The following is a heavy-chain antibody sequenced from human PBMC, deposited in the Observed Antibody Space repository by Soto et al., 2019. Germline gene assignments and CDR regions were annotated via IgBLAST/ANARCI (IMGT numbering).Heavy chain of an antibody. CDR2: IIPIFGTA. V-gene: IGHV1-69*13. CDR1: GGTFSSYA. D-gene: IGHD1-26*01. Sequence: GASVKVSGKASGGTFSSYAISWVRQAPGQGLEWMGGIIPIFGTANYAQKFQGRVTITADESTSTAYMELSSLRSEDTAVYYCARVPTRERNYFDYWGQGTLVTVSS. J-gene: IGHJ4*02. CDR3: ARVPTRERNYFDY.